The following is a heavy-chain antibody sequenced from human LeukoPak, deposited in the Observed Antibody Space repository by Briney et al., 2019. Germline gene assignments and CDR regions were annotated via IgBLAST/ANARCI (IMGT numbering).Heavy chain of an antibody. Sequence: GGSLRLSCAASGFTFSNAWISWVRQAPGKGLEWVGRIKSKTDGGTTDYAAPVKGRFTISRDDSKNTLYLQMNSLKTEDTAVYYCTTDHDDFWSGYYPLDYWGQGTLVTVSS. V-gene: IGHV3-15*01. J-gene: IGHJ4*02. D-gene: IGHD3-3*01. CDR1: GFTFSNAW. CDR2: IKSKTDGGTT. CDR3: TTDHDDFWSGYYPLDY.